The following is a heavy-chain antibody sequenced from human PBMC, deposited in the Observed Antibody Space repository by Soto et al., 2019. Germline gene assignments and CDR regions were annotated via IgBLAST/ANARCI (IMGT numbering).Heavy chain of an antibody. CDR1: GGSINNHY. CDR3: ARANWYSEY. V-gene: IGHV4-59*11. CDR2: IYYTGST. D-gene: IGHD7-27*01. J-gene: IGHJ4*02. Sequence: SETLSLTCTVSGGSINNHYLSWIRQPPGKGLEWIGYIYYTGSTNYNPSLKSRVTMSEDTSKNQFSLNLTSLTAADTAIYYCARANWYSEYWGQGTLVTVSS.